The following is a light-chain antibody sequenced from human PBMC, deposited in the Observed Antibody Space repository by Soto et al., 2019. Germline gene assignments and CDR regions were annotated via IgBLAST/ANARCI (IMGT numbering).Light chain of an antibody. CDR3: SSYTSSTTMV. CDR1: SSDVGGYNY. CDR2: DVS. J-gene: IGLJ2*01. V-gene: IGLV2-14*01. Sequence: QSALTQPASVSGSPGQSITISCTGTSSDVGGYNYVSWYQQHPGKAPKLMISDVSKRPSGVSNRFSGSKSGNTASLTISGLHAEDDADYYCSSYTSSTTMVFGGGTKLTVL.